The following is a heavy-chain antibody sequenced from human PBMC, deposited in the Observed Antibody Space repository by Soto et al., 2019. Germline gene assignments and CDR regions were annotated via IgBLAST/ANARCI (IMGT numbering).Heavy chain of an antibody. CDR2: IYYRGST. Sequence: PSETLSLTCTVSGDSINSADYWSWIRQHPGKGLEWIGYIYYRGSTYYNPSLKSRVSISSDTSKNQFSLKLNSVTAADTAVYYCARALAARPISFDYWGQGTLVTVSS. CDR1: GDSINSADY. D-gene: IGHD6-6*01. V-gene: IGHV4-31*03. J-gene: IGHJ4*02. CDR3: ARALAARPISFDY.